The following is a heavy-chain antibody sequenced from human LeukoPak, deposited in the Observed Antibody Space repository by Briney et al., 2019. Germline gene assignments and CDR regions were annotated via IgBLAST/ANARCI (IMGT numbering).Heavy chain of an antibody. CDR3: ARDPDYYDSSGYYY. CDR2: INPKSGGT. CDR1: GYSFTGYY. J-gene: IGHJ4*02. V-gene: IGHV1-2*02. D-gene: IGHD3-22*01. Sequence: AAPVTVSCTASGYSFTGYYMHWVRQAPGQGLEWMGWINPKSGGTNYAQKFQGRVTMTRDTSISTAYMELSRLRSDDTAVYYCARDPDYYDSSGYYYWGQGTLVTVSS.